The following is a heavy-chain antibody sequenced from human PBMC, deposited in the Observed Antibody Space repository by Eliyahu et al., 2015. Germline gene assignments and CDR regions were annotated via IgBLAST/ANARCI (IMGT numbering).Heavy chain of an antibody. CDR1: GFSISGVYY. Sequence: QVHLQESGPGLVKPSETLSLTCSVSGFSISGVYYWXWIRQSPGKGLEWVGXIYHSGGTYYNPXLVGRXTVLVXTSXXQFSLELTSVXXADTAIYYCARARPSLXDDYWGPGTLVTVSS. CDR2: IYHSGGT. D-gene: IGHD3-16*01. J-gene: IGHJ4*02. V-gene: IGHV4-38-2*02. CDR3: ARARPSLXDDY.